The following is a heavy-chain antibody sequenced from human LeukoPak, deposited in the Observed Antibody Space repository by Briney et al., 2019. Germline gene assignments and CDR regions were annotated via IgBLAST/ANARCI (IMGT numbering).Heavy chain of an antibody. Sequence: SETLSLTCTVSGGSISSSSYYWGWIRQPPGKGLEWIGSIYYSGSTYYNPSLKSRVTISVDTSKNQFSLRLSSVTAADTALYYCARQGCSTTSCYDYWGQGTLVTVSS. CDR2: IYYSGST. J-gene: IGHJ4*02. V-gene: IGHV4-39*01. CDR1: GGSISSSSYY. D-gene: IGHD2-2*01. CDR3: ARQGCSTTSCYDY.